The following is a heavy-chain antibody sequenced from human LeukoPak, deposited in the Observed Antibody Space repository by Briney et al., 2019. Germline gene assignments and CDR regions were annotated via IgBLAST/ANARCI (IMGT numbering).Heavy chain of an antibody. D-gene: IGHD3-16*01. Sequence: ASVKVSCKASGYTFTDHYIDWVRQAPGQGLEWMGWINPNSGDTKYSQKFQGRVTMTRDTSIRTAYMELTRLRSDDTAVYYCATQRGSYLWGTDFDYWGQGTLVTVSS. CDR1: GYTFTDHY. V-gene: IGHV1-2*02. CDR3: ATQRGSYLWGTDFDY. CDR2: INPNSGDT. J-gene: IGHJ4*02.